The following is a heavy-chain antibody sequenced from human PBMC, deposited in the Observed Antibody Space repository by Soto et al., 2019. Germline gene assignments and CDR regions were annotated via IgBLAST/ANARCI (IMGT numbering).Heavy chain of an antibody. D-gene: IGHD4-17*01. J-gene: IGHJ4*02. V-gene: IGHV4-31*02. CDR3: ARDRYYGLDY. CDR2: IYYSGRT. Sequence: WTWIRQHPGKGLEWIGHIYYSGRTNSNPTLKRRLPILVDTSKNQFSLKLCSVTASDTAVYYRARDRYYGLDYWGQGTLVTVCS.